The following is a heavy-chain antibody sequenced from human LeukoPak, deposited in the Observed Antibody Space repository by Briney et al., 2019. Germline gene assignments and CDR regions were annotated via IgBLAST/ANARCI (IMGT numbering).Heavy chain of an antibody. J-gene: IGHJ5*02. V-gene: IGHV1-69*05. CDR2: IIPIFGTA. Sequence: SVKVSCKASGGTFSSYAISWVRQAPGQGLEWMGGIIPIFGTANYAQKFQGRVTITTDESTSTAYMELSSLRSEDTAVYYCARRGGSYQNWFDPWGQGTLVTASS. CDR1: GGTFSSYA. D-gene: IGHD2-15*01. CDR3: ARRGGSYQNWFDP.